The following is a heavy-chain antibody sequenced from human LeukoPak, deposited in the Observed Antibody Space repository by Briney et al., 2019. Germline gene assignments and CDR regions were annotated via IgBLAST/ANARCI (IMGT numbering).Heavy chain of an antibody. Sequence: GGSLRLSCAASGFTFSSYAMSWVRQAPGKGLEWVSAISGSGGSTYYADSVKGRFTISRDNSKNTLYLQMNSLRAEDTAVYYCAKCPEPGQKPWGYYYDSNGYYPSGYCFDYWGQGTLVTVSS. V-gene: IGHV3-23*01. CDR2: ISGSGGST. CDR3: AKCPEPGQKPWGYYYDSNGYYPSGYCFDY. CDR1: GFTFSSYA. D-gene: IGHD3-22*01. J-gene: IGHJ4*02.